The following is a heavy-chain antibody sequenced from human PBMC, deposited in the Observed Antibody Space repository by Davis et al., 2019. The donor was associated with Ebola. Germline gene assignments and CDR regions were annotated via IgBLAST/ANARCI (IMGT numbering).Heavy chain of an antibody. CDR1: GFTFSGSA. CDR2: IRSKANNYAT. V-gene: IGHV3-73*01. Sequence: GGSLRLSRAASGFTFSGSAMHWVRQASGKGLEWVGRIRSKANNYATACAASVKGRFTISRDDSKNTAYLQMNSLKTEDTAVYYCTLTVGSFDYWGQGTLVTVSS. CDR3: TLTVGSFDY. D-gene: IGHD1-20*01. J-gene: IGHJ4*02.